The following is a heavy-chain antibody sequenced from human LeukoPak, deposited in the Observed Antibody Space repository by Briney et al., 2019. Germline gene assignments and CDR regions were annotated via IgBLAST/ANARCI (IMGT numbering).Heavy chain of an antibody. J-gene: IGHJ6*02. CDR1: GGSISSSNW. CDR3: ARLRIEAAGDYFYHGMDV. CDR2: FYHSGIT. Sequence: PSETLSLTCAVSGGSISSSNWWSWVRQPPGKGLEWIGEFYHSGITNYNPSLKSRVTISVDRSKNQFSLKLSSVTAADTAVYYCARLRIEAAGDYFYHGMDVWGQGTTVTVSS. D-gene: IGHD6-13*01. V-gene: IGHV4-4*02.